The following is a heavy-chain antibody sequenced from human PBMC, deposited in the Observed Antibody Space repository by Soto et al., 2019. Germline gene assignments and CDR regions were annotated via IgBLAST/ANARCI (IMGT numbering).Heavy chain of an antibody. Sequence: GGALRLSCAVSGVTFSSYAMSWVRQAPGKGLEWVSAISGSGGDTNYADSVKGRFTISRDNSKNTLYLQMNSLRAEDTAVYYCSKDQNYYDNRPPAYRGQGTPVTVSS. J-gene: IGHJ4*02. D-gene: IGHD3-22*01. V-gene: IGHV3-23*01. CDR1: GVTFSSYA. CDR2: ISGSGGDT. CDR3: SKDQNYYDNRPPAY.